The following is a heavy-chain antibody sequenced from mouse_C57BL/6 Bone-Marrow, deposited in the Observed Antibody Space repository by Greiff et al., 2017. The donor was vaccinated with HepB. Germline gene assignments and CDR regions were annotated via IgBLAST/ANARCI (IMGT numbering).Heavy chain of an antibody. Sequence: VQLVESGAELVRPGASVTLSCKASGYTFTDYEMHWVKQTPVHGLEWIGAIDPETGGTAYNQKFKGKAILTADKSSSTAYMELRSLTSEDSAVYYCTGREAYYYGSRSFDYWGQGTTLTVSS. CDR1: GYTFTDYE. V-gene: IGHV1-15*01. D-gene: IGHD1-1*01. CDR3: TGREAYYYGSRSFDY. J-gene: IGHJ2*01. CDR2: IDPETGGT.